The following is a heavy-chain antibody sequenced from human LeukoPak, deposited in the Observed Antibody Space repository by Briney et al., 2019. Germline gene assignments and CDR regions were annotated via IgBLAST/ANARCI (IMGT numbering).Heavy chain of an antibody. CDR2: INPNSGGT. D-gene: IGHD1-1*01. CDR1: GYTFTGYY. V-gene: IGHV1-2*06. CDR3: ARSTRSTMVQLERQEY. Sequence: GASVKVSCKASGYTFTGYYMHWVRQAPGQGLEWMGRINPNSGGTNYAQKFQGRVTMTRDTSISTAYMELSRLRSDDTAVYYCARSTRSTMVQLERQEYWGQGTLVTDSS. J-gene: IGHJ4*02.